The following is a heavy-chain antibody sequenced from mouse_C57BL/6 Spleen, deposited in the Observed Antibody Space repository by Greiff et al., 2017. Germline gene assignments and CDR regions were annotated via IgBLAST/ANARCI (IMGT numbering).Heavy chain of an antibody. V-gene: IGHV1-82*01. Sequence: VQRVASGPELVKPGASVKISCKASGYAFSSSWMNWVKQRPGKGLEWIGRIYPGDGDTNYNGKFKGKATLTADKSSSTAYMQLSSLTSEDSAVYFCARPIYYDYSFAYWGQGTLVTVSA. D-gene: IGHD2-4*01. CDR2: IYPGDGDT. CDR3: ARPIYYDYSFAY. J-gene: IGHJ3*01. CDR1: GYAFSSSW.